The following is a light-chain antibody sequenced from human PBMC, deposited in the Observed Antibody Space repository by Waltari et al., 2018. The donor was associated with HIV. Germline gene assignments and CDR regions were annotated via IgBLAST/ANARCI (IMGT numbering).Light chain of an antibody. J-gene: IGLJ2*01. CDR3: QVWDSSTAF. CDR1: KIGRKV. Sequence: SYDLTQPRSVSVARGQTDKISCGGDKIGRKVVHWYQQKPGQAPLLVIYRDTHRPSGIPDRFSGSNSGNTATLTISRAQPGDEADFYCQVWDSSTAFFGGGTKLTVL. V-gene: IGLV3-9*01. CDR2: RDT.